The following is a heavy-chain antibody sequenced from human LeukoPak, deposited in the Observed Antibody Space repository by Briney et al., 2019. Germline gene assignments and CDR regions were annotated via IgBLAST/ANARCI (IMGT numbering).Heavy chain of an antibody. CDR2: IRHDGSNK. Sequence: PGGSLRLSCAASGFSFSSYGMHWVRQAPGKGLEWVAFIRHDGSNKNYADSVKGRFTISRDNAKKSLYLQMNNLRAEDTAVYYCARRDCDSIKCRGSNWFDPWGQGTLVSVSS. J-gene: IGHJ5*02. CDR3: ARRDCDSIKCRGSNWFDP. CDR1: GFSFSSYG. D-gene: IGHD3-22*01. V-gene: IGHV3-30*02.